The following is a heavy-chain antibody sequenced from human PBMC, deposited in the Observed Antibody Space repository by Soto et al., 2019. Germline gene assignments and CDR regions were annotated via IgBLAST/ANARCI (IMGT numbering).Heavy chain of an antibody. Sequence: QVQLVQSAAEVKKPGASVKLSCKASGYTFSSHGITWVRQAPGQGLEWMGWIITYNLNAKYAQKLQGRVTMTTEISTSTTYLELRSLRSDDTAVYYCARVSQGLYSVWNIAAAGTSNFDYGGQGTLVTVSS. CDR1: GYTFSSHG. D-gene: IGHD6-13*01. J-gene: IGHJ4*02. CDR2: IITYNLNA. V-gene: IGHV1-18*01. CDR3: ARVSQGLYSVWNIAAAGTSNFDY.